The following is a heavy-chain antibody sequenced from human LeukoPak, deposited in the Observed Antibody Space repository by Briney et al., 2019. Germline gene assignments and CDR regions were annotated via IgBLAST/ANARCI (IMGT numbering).Heavy chain of an antibody. CDR2: INPNSGGT. Sequence: ASVKVSCKASGYTFTGYYMHWVRQAPGQGPEWMGWINPNSGGTNYAQKFQGRVTMTRDTSISTAYMELSRLRSDDTAVYYCARWDVVVTAIRPSAFDIWGQGTMVTVSS. J-gene: IGHJ3*02. CDR3: ARWDVVVTAIRPSAFDI. CDR1: GYTFTGYY. V-gene: IGHV1-2*02. D-gene: IGHD2-21*02.